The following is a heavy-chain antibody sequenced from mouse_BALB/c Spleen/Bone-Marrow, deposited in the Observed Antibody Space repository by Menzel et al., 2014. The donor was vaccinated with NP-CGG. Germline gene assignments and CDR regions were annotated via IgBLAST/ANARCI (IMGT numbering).Heavy chain of an antibody. CDR1: GFTFTPYY. CDR2: IRNKANGYTT. V-gene: IGHV7-3*02. CDR3: ARDVRQLDY. D-gene: IGHD6-1*01. Sequence: DVMLVESGGGLVQPGGSLRLSCTTSGFTFTPYYMRWVRQPPGKAPEWLGFIRNKANGYTTEYRASVKGRFTISSDTSQSIPYPQMNTLRTEYMATYYCARDVRQLDYWGQGTTLTGAS. J-gene: IGHJ2*01.